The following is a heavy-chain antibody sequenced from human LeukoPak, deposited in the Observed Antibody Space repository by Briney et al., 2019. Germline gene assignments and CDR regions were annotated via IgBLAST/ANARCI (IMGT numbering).Heavy chain of an antibody. J-gene: IGHJ5*02. CDR2: ISNDGGGT. CDR3: AKGSSGYFADL. D-gene: IGHD3-22*01. CDR1: GFIFNNYG. Sequence: GGSLRLSCAASGFIFNNYGLIWVRQAPGKGLEWVSAISNDGGGTQYADFVEGRFTISRVNSKNTLFLQMSSLRAEDTALYYCAKGSSGYFADLWGQGTLVTVSS. V-gene: IGHV3-23*01.